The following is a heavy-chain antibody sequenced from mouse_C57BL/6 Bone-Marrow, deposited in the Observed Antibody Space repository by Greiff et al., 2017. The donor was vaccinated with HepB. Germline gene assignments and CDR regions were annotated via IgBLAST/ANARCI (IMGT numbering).Heavy chain of an antibody. CDR1: GYAFSSSW. CDR2: IYPGDGDT. CDR3: ARIYYGSSPWYFDV. Sequence: VQLQQSGPELVKPGASVKISCKASGYAFSSSWMNWVKQRPGKVLEWIGRIYPGDGDTNYNGKFKGKATLTADKSSSTAYMQLSSLTSEDSAVYFCARIYYGSSPWYFDVWGTGTTVTVSS. V-gene: IGHV1-82*01. J-gene: IGHJ1*03. D-gene: IGHD1-1*01.